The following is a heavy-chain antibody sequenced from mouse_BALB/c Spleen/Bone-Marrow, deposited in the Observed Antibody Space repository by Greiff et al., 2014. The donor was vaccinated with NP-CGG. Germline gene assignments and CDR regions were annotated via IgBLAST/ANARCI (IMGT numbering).Heavy chain of an antibody. V-gene: IGHV5-4*02. D-gene: IGHD1-1*01. CDR1: GFTFSDYY. J-gene: IGHJ1*01. Sequence: VQLVEFGGGLMKPGGSLKLSCAASGFTFSDYYMYWVRQTPEKRLEWVATISHGGSYPYYPDSVKGRFNIYRDKAKNNLYLQMSSLKSEDTAMDYCARDSLYYYGSSYGYFDVWGAGTAVTVSS. CDR3: ARDSLYYYGSSYGYFDV. CDR2: ISHGGSYP.